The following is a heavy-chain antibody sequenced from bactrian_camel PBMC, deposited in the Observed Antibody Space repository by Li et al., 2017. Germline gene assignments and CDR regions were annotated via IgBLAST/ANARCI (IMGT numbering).Heavy chain of an antibody. Sequence: DVQLVESGGGLVQPGGPLRLSCAASEFTFSSYDMSWVRQAPGKGLEWVSAINGGGGSTIYADSVKGRFTIRKDNDTNTLYLQMNGLKTEDTATYYCAADACLVVDYEYTYWGQGTQVTVS. CDR1: EFTFSSYD. J-gene: IGHJ4*01. CDR2: INGGGGST. CDR3: AADACLVVDYEYTY. D-gene: IGHD2*01. V-gene: IGHV3S40*01.